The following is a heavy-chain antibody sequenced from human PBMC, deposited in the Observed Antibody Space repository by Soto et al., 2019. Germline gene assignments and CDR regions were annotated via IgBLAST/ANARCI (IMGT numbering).Heavy chain of an antibody. D-gene: IGHD6-13*01. V-gene: IGHV3-49*03. CDR1: GFTFGDYA. Sequence: GGSLRLSCTASGFTFGDYAMSWFRQAPGKGLEWVGFIRSKAYGGTTEYAASVKGRFTISRDDSKSIAYLQMNSLKTEDTAVYYCTTSWYLISAFDYWGQGTLVTVSS. CDR2: IRSKAYGGTT. CDR3: TTSWYLISAFDY. J-gene: IGHJ4*02.